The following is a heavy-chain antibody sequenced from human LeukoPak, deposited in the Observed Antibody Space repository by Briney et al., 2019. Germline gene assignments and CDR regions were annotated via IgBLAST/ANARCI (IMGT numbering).Heavy chain of an antibody. Sequence: PSETLSLTCTVSGYSISSGYYWGWIRQPPGKGLEWIGSIYHSGSTYYNPSLKSRVTISVDTSKNQFSLKLSSVTAADTAVYYCARDYFMGAFDIWGQGTMVTVSS. CDR1: GYSISSGYY. CDR2: IYHSGST. V-gene: IGHV4-38-2*02. D-gene: IGHD3-10*01. CDR3: ARDYFMGAFDI. J-gene: IGHJ3*02.